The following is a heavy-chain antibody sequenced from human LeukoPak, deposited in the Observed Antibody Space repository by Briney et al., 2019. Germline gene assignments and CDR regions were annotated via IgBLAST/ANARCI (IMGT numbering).Heavy chain of an antibody. CDR3: ARYLRTPDVAFDI. Sequence: GESLRLSCAASGFTVSGIYMSWVRQAPGKGLEWVSIIYSGGTTYYTASVKGRFTISRDNSRNTLYLQMNSLGAEDTAVYYCARYLRTPDVAFDIWGRGTMVTVSS. V-gene: IGHV3-66*01. CDR2: IYSGGTT. J-gene: IGHJ3*02. CDR1: GFTVSGIY. D-gene: IGHD4-23*01.